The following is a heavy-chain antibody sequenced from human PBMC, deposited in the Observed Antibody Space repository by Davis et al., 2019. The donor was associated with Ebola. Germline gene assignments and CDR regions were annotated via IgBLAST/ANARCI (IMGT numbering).Heavy chain of an antibody. CDR2: INHSGST. CDR3: ARVRDNGGAFYFYYYYYMDV. Sequence: PSETLSLTCSVYGGSFGGYFWSWIRQPPGKGLEWIGEINHSGSTNYSPSLNSRVTISRDTSKNQFSLKLSSVTAADTAVYFCARVRDNGGAFYFYYYYYMDVWGKGTTVTVSS. CDR1: GGSFGGYF. J-gene: IGHJ6*03. V-gene: IGHV4-34*01. D-gene: IGHD1-14*01.